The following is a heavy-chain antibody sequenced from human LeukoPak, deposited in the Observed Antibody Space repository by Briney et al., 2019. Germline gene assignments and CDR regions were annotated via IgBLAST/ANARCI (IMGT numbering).Heavy chain of an antibody. D-gene: IGHD3-22*01. CDR2: INPNSGGT. CDR3: ARGPDYYDSSGPDY. Sequence: ASVKVSCKASGYTFTGYYMHWVRQAPGQGLELMGWINPNSGGTNYAQKFQGRVTMTRDTSISTAYMELSRLRSDDTAVYYCARGPDYYDSSGPDYWGQGTLVTVSS. J-gene: IGHJ4*02. V-gene: IGHV1-2*02. CDR1: GYTFTGYY.